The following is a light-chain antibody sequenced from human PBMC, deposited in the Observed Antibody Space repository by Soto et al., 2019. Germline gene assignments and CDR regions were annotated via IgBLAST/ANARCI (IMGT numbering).Light chain of an antibody. CDR2: DAS. CDR3: QQYGSSPPIT. Sequence: AIQLTQSPSSLSASVGDRVTITCRASQGISSALAWYQQKPGKAPKLLIYDASSLESGVPSRFSGSGSGTDFTLTISSLQPEDFAVYYCQQYGSSPPITFGQGTRLEI. J-gene: IGKJ5*01. CDR1: QGISSA. V-gene: IGKV1-13*02.